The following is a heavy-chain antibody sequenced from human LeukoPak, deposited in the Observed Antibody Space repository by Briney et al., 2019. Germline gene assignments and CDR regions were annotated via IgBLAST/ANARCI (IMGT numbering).Heavy chain of an antibody. Sequence: PGGSLRLSCAASGFTFSNYGIHWVRQAPGKGLEWVAFIRYDGTTNYYADSVKGRFTISRDNSKNTLYLQMNSLRVEDTAVYYCARGGRRFWGQGTLVTVSS. J-gene: IGHJ4*02. CDR1: GFTFSNYG. D-gene: IGHD3-10*01. V-gene: IGHV3-30*02. CDR3: ARGGRRF. CDR2: IRYDGTTN.